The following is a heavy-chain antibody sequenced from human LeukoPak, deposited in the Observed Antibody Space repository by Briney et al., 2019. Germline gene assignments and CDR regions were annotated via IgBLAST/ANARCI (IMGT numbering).Heavy chain of an antibody. Sequence: GGSLRLSCAASGFTFSSYSMNWVRQAPGRGLEWVSSISSSSSYIYYADSVKGRFTISRDNAKNSLYLQMNSLRAEDTAVYYCARFGPLYYDGSGYYYPYWGQGTLVTVSS. CDR3: ARFGPLYYDGSGYYYPY. CDR2: ISSSSSYI. V-gene: IGHV3-21*01. D-gene: IGHD3-22*01. J-gene: IGHJ4*02. CDR1: GFTFSSYS.